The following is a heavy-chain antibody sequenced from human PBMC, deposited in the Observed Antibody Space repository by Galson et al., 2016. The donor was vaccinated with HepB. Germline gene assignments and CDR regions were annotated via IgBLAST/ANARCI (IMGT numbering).Heavy chain of an antibody. Sequence: SLRLSCAGTGFIFSSYGMSWVRQAPGKGLEWVARIKSRPAGGTIDYSAPVKGRFVISRDDSKNTLYLQMNSLKSEDTAVYYCTTSAPFNGIVFDHWGQGILVTVTS. CDR2: IKSRPAGGTI. J-gene: IGHJ4*02. V-gene: IGHV3-15*01. CDR3: TTSAPFNGIVFDH. D-gene: IGHD2-15*01. CDR1: GFIFSSYG.